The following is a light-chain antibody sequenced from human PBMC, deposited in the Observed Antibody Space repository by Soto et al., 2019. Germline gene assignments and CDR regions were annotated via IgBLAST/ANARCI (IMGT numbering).Light chain of an antibody. J-gene: IGKJ3*01. CDR2: GAS. V-gene: IGKV3-15*01. Sequence: EIVMTQSPATLSVSPGERATLSCRASQSISNKLAWYQQKPGQAPRLRIFGASTRANGIPARFSGSGSGTEFTLTISSLQSEDFAVYYCQLHTNWPPFTCGPGTKVDI. CDR3: QLHTNWPPFT. CDR1: QSISNK.